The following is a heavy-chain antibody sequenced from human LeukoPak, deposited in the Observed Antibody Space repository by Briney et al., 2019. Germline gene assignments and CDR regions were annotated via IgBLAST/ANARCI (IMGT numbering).Heavy chain of an antibody. CDR1: GGSISSYY. V-gene: IGHV4-59*01. CDR3: ARGVSRLNFDY. CDR2: IYYSGST. Sequence: SETLSLTCTVSGGSISSYYRSWIRQPPGKGLEWIGYIYYSGSTNYNPSLKSRVTISVDTSKNQFSLKLSSVTAADTAVYYCARGVSRLNFDYWGQGTLVTVSS. D-gene: IGHD2-21*02. J-gene: IGHJ4*02.